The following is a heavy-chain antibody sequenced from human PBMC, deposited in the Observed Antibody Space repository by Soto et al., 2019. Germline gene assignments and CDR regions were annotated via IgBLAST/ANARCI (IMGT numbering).Heavy chain of an antibody. CDR2: IIPIFGTA. D-gene: IGHD5-18*01. J-gene: IGHJ4*02. V-gene: IGHV1-69*13. CDR3: ARGLLRGIQLWPRFDY. CDR1: GGTFSSYA. Sequence: SVKVSCKASGGTFSSYAISWVRQAPGQGLEWMGGIIPIFGTANYAQKFQGRVTITADESTSTAYMELSSLRSEDTAVYYCARGLLRGIQLWPRFDYWGRGTLVTVSS.